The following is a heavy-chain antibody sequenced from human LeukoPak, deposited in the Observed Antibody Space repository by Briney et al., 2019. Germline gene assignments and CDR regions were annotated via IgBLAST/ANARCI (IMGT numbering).Heavy chain of an antibody. D-gene: IGHD3-9*01. CDR2: FDPEDGET. V-gene: IGHV1-24*01. Sequence: VWGKVAAKTRAELSIARVRPERGRGQVCESGFDPEDGETIYAQKFQGRVTMTEDTSTDAAYMELSSLRSEDTAVYYCATDAGDILTGYYIGYWGQGTLVTVSS. CDR1: AKTRAELS. J-gene: IGHJ4*02. CDR3: ATDAGDILTGYYIGY.